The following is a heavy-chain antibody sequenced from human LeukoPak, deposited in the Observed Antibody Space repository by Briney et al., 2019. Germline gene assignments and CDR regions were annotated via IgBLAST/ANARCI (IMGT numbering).Heavy chain of an antibody. V-gene: IGHV5-51*01. CDR1: GNSLTSMW. D-gene: IGHD6-13*01. CDR2: IFPGDSDT. Sequence: GESLKISCKVSGNSLTSMWIAWVRQMPGKGLEWRGVIFPGDSDTRYSPSFEGQVTMTADKSTNTAFLQWDSLKASDTGMYYCARGSYSNSWFRFPSWGQGTLVTVSS. J-gene: IGHJ5*02. CDR3: ARGSYSNSWFRFPS.